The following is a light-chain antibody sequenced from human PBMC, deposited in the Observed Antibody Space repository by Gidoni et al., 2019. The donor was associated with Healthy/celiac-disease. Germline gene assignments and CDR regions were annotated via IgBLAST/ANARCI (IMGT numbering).Light chain of an antibody. CDR3: QQYNNWPLT. CDR2: GAS. J-gene: IGKJ4*01. Sequence: DIVMTQSPATLSVSPGERATLSCRASQSVSSNLAWYQQKPGQAPRLLIYGASTRATGIPARFSGSVSGTGFTLTISSLQSEDFAVYYCQQYNNWPLTFGGGTKVEIK. V-gene: IGKV3-15*01. CDR1: QSVSSN.